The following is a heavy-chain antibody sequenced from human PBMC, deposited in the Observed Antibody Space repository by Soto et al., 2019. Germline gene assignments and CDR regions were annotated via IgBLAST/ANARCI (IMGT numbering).Heavy chain of an antibody. D-gene: IGHD4-17*01. J-gene: IGHJ4*02. CDR1: GYTFTSHD. V-gene: IGHV1-8*01. CDR3: ARWDYGDYARFDY. CDR2: MNPNSGNT. Sequence: QVQLVQSGAEVKKSGASVKVSCKASGYTFTSHDINWVRQATGQGLEWMGWMNPNSGNTGYAQKFQGRVTMTRNTSISTAYMELSSLRSEDTAGYYCARWDYGDYARFDYWGQGTLVTVSS.